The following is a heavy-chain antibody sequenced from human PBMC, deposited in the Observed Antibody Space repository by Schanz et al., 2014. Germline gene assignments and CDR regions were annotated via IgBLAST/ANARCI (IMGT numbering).Heavy chain of an antibody. V-gene: IGHV4-4*07. CDR2: IYNSGKT. CDR1: GGSISSEY. D-gene: IGHD3-10*02. J-gene: IGHJ3*02. CDR3: ARHVLPYDAFDI. Sequence: QVQLQESGPALVKPSETLSLTCTVSGGSISSEYWSWIRQPAGKGLEWIGRIYNSGKTNYNPSLESRVSMSVDTSKKQLSLKLRSVSAADTAVYYCARHVLPYDAFDIWGQGTVVTVSS.